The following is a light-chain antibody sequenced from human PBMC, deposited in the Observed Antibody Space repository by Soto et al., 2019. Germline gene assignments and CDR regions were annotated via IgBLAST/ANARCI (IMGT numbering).Light chain of an antibody. J-gene: IGLJ3*02. CDR2: EVS. CDR1: SSDIGGYNY. V-gene: IGLV2-14*01. Sequence: QSALTQPASVSGSPGQSITISCTGTSSDIGGYNYVSWYQQHPVRAPKLLIFEVSNRPSGVSNRFSGSKSGNTASLTISGLQADDESDYYCSSFTSSSTGVFGGGTKLTVL. CDR3: SSFTSSSTGV.